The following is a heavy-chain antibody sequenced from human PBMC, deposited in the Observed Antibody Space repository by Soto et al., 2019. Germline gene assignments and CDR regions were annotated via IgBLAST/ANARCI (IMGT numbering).Heavy chain of an antibody. CDR1: GDSVSSTRFY. Sequence: SETLSLTCTVSGDSVSSTRFYWSWIRQPPGKGLEWLGYIYYSGSTNYNPSLKSRVTISVDTSKNQFSLKLSSVTAADTAVYYCARPHGGSSGWDNWFDPWGQGTLVTVSS. V-gene: IGHV4-61*01. J-gene: IGHJ5*02. CDR2: IYYSGST. D-gene: IGHD6-25*01. CDR3: ARPHGGSSGWDNWFDP.